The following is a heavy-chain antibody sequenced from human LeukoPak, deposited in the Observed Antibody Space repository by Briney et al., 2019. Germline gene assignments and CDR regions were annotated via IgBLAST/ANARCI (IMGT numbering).Heavy chain of an antibody. D-gene: IGHD5-24*01. J-gene: IGHJ4*02. Sequence: GASATVSCKASGGTFSSYAISWVRQAPGQGLEWMGWISAYNGNTNYAQKLQGRVTMTTDTSTSTAYMELRSLRSDDTAVYYCARDNEVATTNFDYWGQGTLVTVSS. CDR1: GGTFSSYA. CDR3: ARDNEVATTNFDY. V-gene: IGHV1-18*01. CDR2: ISAYNGNT.